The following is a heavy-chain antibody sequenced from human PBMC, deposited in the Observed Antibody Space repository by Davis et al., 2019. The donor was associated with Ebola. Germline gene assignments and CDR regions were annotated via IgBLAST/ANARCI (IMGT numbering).Heavy chain of an antibody. J-gene: IGHJ3*02. D-gene: IGHD1-26*01. CDR2: IIPIFGTA. CDR1: GYTFTSYY. CDR3: AREPIVGATKDAFDI. Sequence: AASVKVSCKASGYTFTSYYMHWVRQAPGQGLEWMGGIIPIFGTANYAQKFQGRVTITADKSTSTAYMELSSLRSEDTAVYYCAREPIVGATKDAFDIWGQGTMVTVSS. V-gene: IGHV1-69*06.